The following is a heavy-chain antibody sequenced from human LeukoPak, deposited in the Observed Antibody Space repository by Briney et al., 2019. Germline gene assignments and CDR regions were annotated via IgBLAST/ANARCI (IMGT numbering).Heavy chain of an antibody. Sequence: PGGSLRLSCAASGFTFSSYAMSWVRQAPGKGLEWVSAINGSGGSTYYADSVKGRFTISRDNSKNTLYLQMHSLRAEDTAVYYCAKDLSRTYYDVYYCDYWGQGTLLTVSS. J-gene: IGHJ4*02. CDR1: GFTFSSYA. CDR2: INGSGGST. CDR3: AKDLSRTYYDVYYCDY. V-gene: IGHV3-23*01. D-gene: IGHD3-16*01.